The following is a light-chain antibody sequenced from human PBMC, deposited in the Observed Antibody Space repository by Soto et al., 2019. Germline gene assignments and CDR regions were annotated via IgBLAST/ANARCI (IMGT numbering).Light chain of an antibody. V-gene: IGKV3-15*01. J-gene: IGKJ1*01. Sequence: EIVMTQSPATLSVSPGERATLSCRASQSVSSNLAWYQQKPGQAPRLLIYGASTRATGIPARFSGSGSGTEFILTISCLQSENFAVHYCQKYNTWTTFGQGTKVDIK. CDR2: GAS. CDR3: QKYNTWTT. CDR1: QSVSSN.